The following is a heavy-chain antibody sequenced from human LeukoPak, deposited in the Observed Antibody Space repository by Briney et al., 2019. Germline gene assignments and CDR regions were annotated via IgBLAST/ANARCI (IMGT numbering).Heavy chain of an antibody. J-gene: IGHJ4*02. V-gene: IGHV3-21*01. CDR1: GFTLSTYA. Sequence: GGSLRLSCAASGFTLSTYALNWVRQAPGRGLEWVSTISPSGNYIFYADSVRGRFNISRDDANNSLHLQMDSLRAEDTAVYYCVRRPEAGDNWGQGTLVTVSS. CDR2: ISPSGNYI. CDR3: VRRPEAGDN. D-gene: IGHD6-13*01.